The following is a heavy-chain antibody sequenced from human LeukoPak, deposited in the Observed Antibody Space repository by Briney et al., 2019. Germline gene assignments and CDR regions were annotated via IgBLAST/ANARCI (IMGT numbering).Heavy chain of an antibody. J-gene: IGHJ4*02. V-gene: IGHV3-23*01. Sequence: GGSLRLSCAASGFTFNKYVVSWVRQAPGKGLEWVSTISGSGIVTYYADSVKGRFTISRDNSKNTLYLQMNSLRAEDTAVYYCAKGTSGWYPFDYWGQGTLVTVSS. CDR3: AKGTSGWYPFDY. CDR2: ISGSGIVT. CDR1: GFTFNKYV. D-gene: IGHD6-19*01.